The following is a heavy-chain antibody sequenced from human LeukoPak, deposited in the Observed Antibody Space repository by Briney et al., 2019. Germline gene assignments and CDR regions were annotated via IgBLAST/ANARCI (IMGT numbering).Heavy chain of an antibody. D-gene: IGHD3-10*01. Sequence: GRSLRLSCAASGFTFRNYGMRWVRQAPGKGLEWVSVIWYDGSNEYYADSVKGRFTISRDNSKNTLYLQMNSLRAEDTAVYYCARVEGRFYGSGSYRGFDYWGQGTLVTVSS. CDR3: ARVEGRFYGSGSYRGFDY. CDR1: GFTFRNYG. J-gene: IGHJ4*02. CDR2: IWYDGSNE. V-gene: IGHV3-33*01.